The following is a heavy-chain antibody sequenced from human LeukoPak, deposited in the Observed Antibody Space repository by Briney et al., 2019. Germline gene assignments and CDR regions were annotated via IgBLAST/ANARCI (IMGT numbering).Heavy chain of an antibody. D-gene: IGHD1-7*01. Sequence: GGSLRLSCEVSEFTFSSYWMTWVRQAPGKGLEWVANINPDGSEKYYVDSVKGRFTISRDNAKNSLYLQMNSLRTGDTALHYCATDLNWNSFWGQGTLVTVSS. J-gene: IGHJ4*02. CDR2: INPDGSEK. CDR3: ATDLNWNSF. CDR1: EFTFSSYW. V-gene: IGHV3-7*03.